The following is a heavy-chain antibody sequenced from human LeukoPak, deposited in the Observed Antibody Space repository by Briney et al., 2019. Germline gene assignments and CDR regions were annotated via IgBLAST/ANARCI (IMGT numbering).Heavy chain of an antibody. J-gene: IGHJ4*02. CDR1: GFTLNNYW. CDR2: IKQDGSEK. Sequence: GGSLRLSCAASGFTLNNYWMSWVRQAPGKGLEWVANIKQDGSEKYYVDSVKGRFTISRVNARNSLYLQMNSLRAEDTAVYYCARRYFDYWGQGTLVTVSS. V-gene: IGHV3-7*01. CDR3: ARRYFDY.